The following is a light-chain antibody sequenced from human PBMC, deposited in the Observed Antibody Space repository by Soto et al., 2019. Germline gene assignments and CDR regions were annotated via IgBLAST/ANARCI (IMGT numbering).Light chain of an antibody. CDR3: SSVAGGHFV. CDR2: EVS. CDR1: SSDVGYYNY. Sequence: QSALTQPPFASGSPGQSVTISCTGTSSDVGYYNYVSWYQQHPGRAPKLMIYEVSERPSGVPARFSASKSGNTAYLTVSGHQAEDEADYYCSSVAGGHFVFGTGTKLTVL. J-gene: IGLJ1*01. V-gene: IGLV2-8*01.